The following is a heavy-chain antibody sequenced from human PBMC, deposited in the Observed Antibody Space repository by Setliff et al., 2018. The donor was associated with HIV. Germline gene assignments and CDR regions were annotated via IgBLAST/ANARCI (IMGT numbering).Heavy chain of an antibody. CDR2: MHSDGST. V-gene: IGHV3-53*01. J-gene: IGHJ5*02. D-gene: IGHD2-15*01. CDR3: AKGIKYLDP. Sequence: GSLRLSCAASGFSVSTNYLTWVRQAPGKGLEWVSLMHSDGSTYYADSVKGRFTISRDNFINIVYLHMNSLIAEDTAVYYCAKGIKYLDPWGQGTLVTVSS. CDR1: GFSVSTNY.